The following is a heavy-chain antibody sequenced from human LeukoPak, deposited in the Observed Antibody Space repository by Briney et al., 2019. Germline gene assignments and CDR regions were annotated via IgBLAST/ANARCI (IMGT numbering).Heavy chain of an antibody. CDR1: GFTVSSNY. J-gene: IGHJ4*02. Sequence: GGSLRLSCAASGFTVSSNYMSWVRQAPGKELEWVSVIYSGGSTYYADSVKGRFTISRDNSKNTLYLQMNSLRAEDTAVYYCARETHYDSSGYYYFDYWGQGTLVTVSS. CDR3: ARETHYDSSGYYYFDY. CDR2: IYSGGST. V-gene: IGHV3-66*02. D-gene: IGHD3-22*01.